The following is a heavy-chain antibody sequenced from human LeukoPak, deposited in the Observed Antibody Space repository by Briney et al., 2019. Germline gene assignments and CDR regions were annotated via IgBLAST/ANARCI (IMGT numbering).Heavy chain of an antibody. Sequence: AGGSLRLSCAASGFTFSSYAMSWVRQAPGKGLEWVSAISGSGGSTYYAHSVKGWFTISRDNSKNTLYLQMNSLRAEDTAVYYCAREGGYDSSGSYDYWGQGTLVTVSS. CDR2: ISGSGGST. CDR3: AREGGYDSSGSYDY. J-gene: IGHJ4*02. CDR1: GFTFSSYA. D-gene: IGHD3-22*01. V-gene: IGHV3-23*01.